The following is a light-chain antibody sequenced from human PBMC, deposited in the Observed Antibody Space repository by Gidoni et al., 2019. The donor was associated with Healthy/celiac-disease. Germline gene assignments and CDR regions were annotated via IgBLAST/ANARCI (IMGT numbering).Light chain of an antibody. V-gene: IGKV1-5*03. CDR2: KAS. CDR3: QQYNSYSLYT. Sequence: IQITQSPSPLSASVGDRVTITCRASQSISSWLAWYQQKPGKAPKLLIYKASSLESGVPSRFSGSGSGTEFTLTISSLQPDDVATYYCQQYNSYSLYTFGQGTKLEIK. CDR1: QSISSW. J-gene: IGKJ2*01.